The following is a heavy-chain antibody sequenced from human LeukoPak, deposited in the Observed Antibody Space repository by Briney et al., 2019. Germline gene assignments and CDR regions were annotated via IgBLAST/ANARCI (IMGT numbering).Heavy chain of an antibody. CDR3: AREGRDYGGNPFDY. J-gene: IGHJ4*02. Sequence: GGSLRLSCAASGFTFSSYWMHWVRQAPGKGLVWVSRINDDGSSTTYADSVKGRFTISRDNDKNTLYLQMNSLRAEDTAVYYCAREGRDYGGNPFDYWGQGTLVTVSS. CDR2: INDDGSST. CDR1: GFTFSSYW. D-gene: IGHD4-23*01. V-gene: IGHV3-74*01.